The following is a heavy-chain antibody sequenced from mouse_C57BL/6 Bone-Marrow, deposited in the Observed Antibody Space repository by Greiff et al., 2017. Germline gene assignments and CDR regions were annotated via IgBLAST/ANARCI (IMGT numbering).Heavy chain of an antibody. V-gene: IGHV1-64*01. D-gene: IGHD2-10*02. CDR2: IHPNSGST. J-gene: IGHJ3*01. CDR1: GYTFTSYW. CDR3: ARGVWLGFAY. Sequence: QVQLKQSGAELVKPGASVKLSCKASGYTFTSYWMHWVKQRPGQGLEWIGMIHPNSGSTNYNEKFKSKATLTVDKSSSTAYMQLSSLTSEDSAVYYCARGVWLGFAYWGQGTLVTVSA.